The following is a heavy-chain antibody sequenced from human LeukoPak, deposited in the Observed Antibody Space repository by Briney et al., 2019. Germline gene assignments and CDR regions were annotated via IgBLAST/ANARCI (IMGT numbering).Heavy chain of an antibody. V-gene: IGHV4-34*01. CDR1: GGSFSGYY. D-gene: IGHD3-3*01. Sequence: SETLSLTCAVYGGSFSGYYWSWIRQPPGKGLEWIGEINHSGSTNYNPSLKSRVTISVDTSKNQFSLKLSSVTAADTAVYYCARGRKPIFGVVISSSYFDYWGQGTLVTVSS. J-gene: IGHJ4*02. CDR2: INHSGST. CDR3: ARGRKPIFGVVISSSYFDY.